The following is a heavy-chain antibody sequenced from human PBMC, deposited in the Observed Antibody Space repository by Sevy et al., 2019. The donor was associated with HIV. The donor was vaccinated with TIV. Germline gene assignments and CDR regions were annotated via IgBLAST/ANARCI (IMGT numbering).Heavy chain of an antibody. J-gene: IGHJ2*01. V-gene: IGHV3-23*01. D-gene: IGHD2-21*02. CDR1: GFTFSGYA. Sequence: RGSLRLSCAASGFTFSGYAMSWVRQAPGKGLEGVSGISGSGGTTYYGDSVKGRFTVSRDNSKNTLYLQISSLRAEDTAVYYCSKGVVVTANWYFDLWGRGTVVTVSS. CDR3: SKGVVVTANWYFDL. CDR2: ISGSGGTT.